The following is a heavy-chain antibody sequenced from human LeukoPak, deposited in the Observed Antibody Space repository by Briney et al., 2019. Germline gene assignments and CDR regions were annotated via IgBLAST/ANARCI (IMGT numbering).Heavy chain of an antibody. V-gene: IGHV5-51*01. J-gene: IGHJ4*02. CDR1: GYSSTSYW. CDR3: ARPPSRYSGYEGD. CDR2: IYPGDSDT. Sequence: GESLKISCKGSGYSSTSYWIGWVRQMPGKGLEWMGIIYPGDSDTRYSPSFQGQVTISADKSISTAYLQWSSLKASDTAVYYCARPPSRYSGYEGDWGQGTLVTVSS. D-gene: IGHD5-12*01.